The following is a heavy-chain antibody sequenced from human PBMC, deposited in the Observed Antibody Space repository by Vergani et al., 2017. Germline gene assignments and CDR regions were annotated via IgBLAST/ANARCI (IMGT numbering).Heavy chain of an antibody. CDR1: GFIFSHYF. Sequence: EVQLVESGGGLVQPGGSLRLSCAASGFIFSHYFMSWVRQAPGKGLEWVANINQDGSEKYYVDSVKGRYTISRDNAKNSLYLQMNSLRAEDTALYYCAMLNYYGSSGYSLTRWHNWFDPWGQGTLITFSS. V-gene: IGHV3-7*01. CDR2: INQDGSEK. CDR3: AMLNYYGSSGYSLTRWHNWFDP. D-gene: IGHD3-22*01. J-gene: IGHJ5*02.